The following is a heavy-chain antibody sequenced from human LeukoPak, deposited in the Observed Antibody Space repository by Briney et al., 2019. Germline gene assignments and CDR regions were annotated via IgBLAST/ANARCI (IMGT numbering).Heavy chain of an antibody. CDR1: RFTGSNIC. CDR3: ARGTDIAASLLDT. V-gene: IGHV3-74*01. Sequence: GGSLRLSSSASRFTGSNICMHWVAHGPGLEWMWWSRSDGSSTHYADAVKGRVTISRDNAKNTLYLQMNRLRPEDTAVYYCARGTDIAASLLDTWGQGTLVTVSS. CDR2: SDGSST. D-gene: IGHD6-13*01. J-gene: IGHJ5*02.